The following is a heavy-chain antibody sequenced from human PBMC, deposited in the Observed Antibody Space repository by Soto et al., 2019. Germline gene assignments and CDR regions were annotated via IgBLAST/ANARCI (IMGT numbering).Heavy chain of an antibody. V-gene: IGHV4-4*07. CDR1: GGSISTYY. CDR3: ARGGMVIIPTATAFDY. D-gene: IGHD2-2*01. J-gene: IGHJ4*02. CDR2: IYASGST. Sequence: SVTLSLTCTVSGGSISTYYWSWIRQPAGKGLEWIGRIYASGSTNYNPSLKSRVTMSVATSKNQFSLKLSSVTAADTAVYYCARGGMVIIPTATAFDYWGQGTLVTVSS.